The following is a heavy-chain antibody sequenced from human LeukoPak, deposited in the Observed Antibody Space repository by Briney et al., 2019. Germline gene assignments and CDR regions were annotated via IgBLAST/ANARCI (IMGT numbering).Heavy chain of an antibody. J-gene: IGHJ3*02. CDR2: ISASGGNT. Sequence: PGGSLRLSCAASGFTIRIYAMSWVRQGPGKGLEWVSGISASGGNTYYADSVKGRYTISRDNSHNTLYLQMNSLTVEDTAVYYCAKDRVRNSMVRGVLDAFDMWGQGTMVTVSS. CDR1: GFTIRIYA. D-gene: IGHD3-10*01. V-gene: IGHV3-23*01. CDR3: AKDRVRNSMVRGVLDAFDM.